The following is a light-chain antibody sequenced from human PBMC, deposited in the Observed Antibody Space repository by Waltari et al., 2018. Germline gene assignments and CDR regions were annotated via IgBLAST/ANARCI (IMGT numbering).Light chain of an antibody. CDR2: GNS. J-gene: IGLJ1*01. CDR3: QSYDSSLSGFYV. CDR1: SSNIGAGYD. V-gene: IGLV1-40*01. Sequence: QSVLTQPPSVSGAPGQRVTISCTGSSSNIGAGYDVHWYQQLPGTAPKLLISGNSNRPSVVPDRFSGSKSGTSASLAITGLQAEDEADYYCQSYDSSLSGFYVFGTGTKVTVL.